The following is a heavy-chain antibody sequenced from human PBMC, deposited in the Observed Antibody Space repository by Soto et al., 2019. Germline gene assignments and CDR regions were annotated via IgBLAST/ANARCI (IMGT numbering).Heavy chain of an antibody. D-gene: IGHD3-10*01. Sequence: GGSLRLSCLASGFTFSDYAVTWVRHVPGRGLEWVASLDGAGGSTYYADSVRGRFTISRDNSQNTLFLQMKRLTVDDTAIYYCAAPRDEYGSGVSWFTYGMDIWGQGTTVTVSS. V-gene: IGHV3-23*01. CDR2: LDGAGGST. J-gene: IGHJ6*02. CDR3: AAPRDEYGSGVSWFTYGMDI. CDR1: GFTFSDYA.